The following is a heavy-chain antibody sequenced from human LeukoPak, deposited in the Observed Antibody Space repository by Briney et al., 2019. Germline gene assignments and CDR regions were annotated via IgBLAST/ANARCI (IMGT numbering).Heavy chain of an antibody. CDR2: ISSSSSYT. CDR1: GFTLSSYA. Sequence: PGGSLRLSCAASGFTLSSYAMSWIRQAPGKGLEWVSYISSSSSYTNYAVSVKGRFTISRDNAKNSLYLQMDSLRAEDTAVYYCARDRSVDGTVWGQGTLVTVSS. D-gene: IGHD6-19*01. V-gene: IGHV3-11*06. J-gene: IGHJ4*02. CDR3: ARDRSVDGTV.